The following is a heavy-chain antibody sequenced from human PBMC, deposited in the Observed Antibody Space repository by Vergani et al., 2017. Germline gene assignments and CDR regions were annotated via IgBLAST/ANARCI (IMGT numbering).Heavy chain of an antibody. J-gene: IGHJ5*02. CDR2: ISSSSSTI. Sequence: ELQLVESGGGLVQPGGSLRLSCVTSGFTFSSYSMKWVRQAPGKGLEWVSYISSSSSTIYYADSVRGRFTISRDSGENSMYLQMNSLRVEDTAVYYCARGXPGYQALSSNWFDHWGQGTLVTVSS. CDR1: GFTFSSYS. D-gene: IGHD2-2*01. V-gene: IGHV3-48*01. CDR3: ARGXPGYQALSSNWFDH.